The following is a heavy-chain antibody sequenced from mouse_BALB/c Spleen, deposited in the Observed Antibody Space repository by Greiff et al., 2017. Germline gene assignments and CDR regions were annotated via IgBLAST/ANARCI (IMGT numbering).Heavy chain of an antibody. J-gene: IGHJ1*01. V-gene: IGHV2-6-2*01. CDR3: ARSAYYGNQGYFDV. Sequence: VMLVESGPDLVAPSQSLSITCTVSGFSLTSYGVHWVRQPPGKGLEWLVVIWSDGSTTYNSALKSRLSISKDNSKSQVFLKMNSLQTDDTAMYYCARSAYYGNQGYFDVWGAGTTVTVSS. CDR1: GFSLTSYG. CDR2: IWSDGST. D-gene: IGHD2-10*01.